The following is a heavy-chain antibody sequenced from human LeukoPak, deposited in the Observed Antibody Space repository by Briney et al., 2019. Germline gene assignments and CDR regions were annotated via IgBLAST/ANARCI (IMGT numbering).Heavy chain of an antibody. CDR3: ARTYYDSSGYYLNYYYYGMDV. D-gene: IGHD3-22*01. J-gene: IGHJ6*02. CDR2: ISSSGSTI. Sequence: GGSLRLSCAASGFNFSSYEMNWVRQAPGKGLEWVSYISSSGSTIYYADSVKGRFTISRDNAKNSLYLQMNSLRAEDTAVYYCARTYYDSSGYYLNYYYYGMDVWGQGTTVTVSS. V-gene: IGHV3-48*03. CDR1: GFNFSSYE.